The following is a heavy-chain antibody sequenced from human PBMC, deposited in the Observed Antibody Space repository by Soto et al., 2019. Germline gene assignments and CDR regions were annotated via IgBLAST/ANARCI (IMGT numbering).Heavy chain of an antibody. D-gene: IGHD3-22*01. J-gene: IGHJ3*01. CDR1: GLTFSDNY. CDR3: ARDQLYYNDISGRPLNAFDV. CDR2: INSRSSST. Sequence: GGSLRLSCAASGLTFSDNYMSWIRQAPGKGLEWVSYINSRSSSTNYADSVKGRFTISRDNAKNSLYLQMNSLRAEDTAVYYCARDQLYYNDISGRPLNAFDVWGQGTMVTVSS. V-gene: IGHV3-11*06.